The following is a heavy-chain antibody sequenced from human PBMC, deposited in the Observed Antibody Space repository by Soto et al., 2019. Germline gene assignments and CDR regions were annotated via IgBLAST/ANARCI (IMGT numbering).Heavy chain of an antibody. CDR1: GGSISSSSYY. Sequence: QLQLQESGPGLVKPSETLSLTCTVSGGSISSSSYYWGWIRQPPGKGLEWIGSIYYSGSTYYNPSLKSRVTISVDTSKNQFSLKLSSVTAADTAVYYCASSGPNTKRDYDFWKYYFDYWGQGTLVTVSS. V-gene: IGHV4-39*01. CDR3: ASSGPNTKRDYDFWKYYFDY. D-gene: IGHD3-3*01. CDR2: IYYSGST. J-gene: IGHJ4*02.